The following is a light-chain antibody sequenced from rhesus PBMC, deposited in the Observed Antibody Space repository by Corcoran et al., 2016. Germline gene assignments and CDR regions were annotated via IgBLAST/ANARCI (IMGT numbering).Light chain of an antibody. CDR2: KAA. Sequence: DIQMTQSPSSLSASVGDKVTITCRASQGISSWLAWYTQKPGGDPKLLIYKAASLQTGVPSRFSGSGSVTDYTLTISSLQPEDSATYYCQQGYNIPYTFGQGTTVEIK. CDR1: QGISSW. V-gene: IGKV1-18*01. CDR3: QQGYNIPYT. J-gene: IGKJ2*01.